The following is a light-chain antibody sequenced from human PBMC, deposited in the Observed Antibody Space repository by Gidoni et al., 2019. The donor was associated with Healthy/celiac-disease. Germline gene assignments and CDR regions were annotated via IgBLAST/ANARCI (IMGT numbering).Light chain of an antibody. J-gene: IGKJ3*01. Sequence: EIVMTQSPATLSVSPGERATLSCRASQSVSSNLAWYQQKPGQAPRLLIYGASTRATGIPASFSGSGSGTEFTLTISSLQSEDFAVYYCQQYNNWPPLFTFXPXTKVDIK. V-gene: IGKV3-15*01. CDR1: QSVSSN. CDR3: QQYNNWPPLFT. CDR2: GAS.